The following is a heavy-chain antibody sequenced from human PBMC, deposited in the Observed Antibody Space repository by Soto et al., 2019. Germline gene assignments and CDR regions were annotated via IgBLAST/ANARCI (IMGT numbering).Heavy chain of an antibody. D-gene: IGHD3-22*01. Sequence: GGSLRLSCAASGFTFSSYAMHWVRQAPGKGLEWVAVISYDGSNKYYADSVKGRFTISRDNSKNTLYLQMNSLRAEDTAVYYCARDQGTMIGIDAFDIWGQGTMVTVSS. CDR3: ARDQGTMIGIDAFDI. J-gene: IGHJ3*02. CDR1: GFTFSSYA. CDR2: ISYDGSNK. V-gene: IGHV3-30-3*01.